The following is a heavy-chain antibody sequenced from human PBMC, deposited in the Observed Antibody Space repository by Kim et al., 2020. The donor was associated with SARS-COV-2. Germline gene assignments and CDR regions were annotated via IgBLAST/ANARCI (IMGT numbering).Heavy chain of an antibody. CDR1: GFTFTTYT. CDR2: ISGSGGST. D-gene: IGHD4-17*01. CDR3: ANELRVTTQTIGGDFFDF. Sequence: GGSLSLSCVASGFTFTTYTMNWVRQAPGKGLELVSSISGSGGSTYYADSVKGRFTISRDSSKNTLYLQMNILRVEDTGVYYCANELRVTTQTIGGDFFDFCGQGTLVAVS. J-gene: IGHJ4*02. V-gene: IGHV3-23*01.